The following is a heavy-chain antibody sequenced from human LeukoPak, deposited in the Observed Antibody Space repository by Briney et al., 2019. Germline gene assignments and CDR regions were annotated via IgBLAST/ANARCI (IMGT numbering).Heavy chain of an antibody. CDR2: INPNSGGT. J-gene: IGHJ4*02. V-gene: IGHV1-2*06. CDR3: AREASTYYDYVWGSYREDFDY. CDR1: GYTFTGYY. D-gene: IGHD3-16*02. Sequence: ASVKVSCKAFGYTFTGYYMHWVRQAPGQGLEWMGRINPNSGGTNYAQKFQGRVTMTRDTSISTAYMELSRLRSDDTAVYYCAREASTYYDYVWGSYREDFDYWGQGTLVTVSS.